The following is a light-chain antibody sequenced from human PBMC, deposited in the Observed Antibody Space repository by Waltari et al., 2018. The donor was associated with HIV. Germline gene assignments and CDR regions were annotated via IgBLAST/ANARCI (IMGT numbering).Light chain of an antibody. V-gene: IGKV3-15*01. CDR1: QSVSSN. J-gene: IGKJ3*01. Sequence: EIVMTQSQATLSVSPGERATLSCRASQSVSSNLALYQQKPGQAPRLLIYGASTRATGIPARFSGSGSGTEFTLTISSLQSEDFAVYYCQQYNNWPPLFTFGPGTKVDIK. CDR2: GAS. CDR3: QQYNNWPPLFT.